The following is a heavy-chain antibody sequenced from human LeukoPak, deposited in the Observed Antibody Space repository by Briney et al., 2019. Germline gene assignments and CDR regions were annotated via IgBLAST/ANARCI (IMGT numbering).Heavy chain of an antibody. D-gene: IGHD6-6*01. CDR2: IYTSGST. CDR1: GGSISSGSYY. V-gene: IGHV4-61*02. J-gene: IGHJ4*02. Sequence: PSETLSLTWTVSGGSISSGSYYWSWIRQPAGKGLEWTGRIYTSGSTNYNPSLKSRVTISVDTSKNQFSLKLSSVTAADTAVYYCARPDSSPYYFDYWGQGTLVTVSS. CDR3: ARPDSSPYYFDY.